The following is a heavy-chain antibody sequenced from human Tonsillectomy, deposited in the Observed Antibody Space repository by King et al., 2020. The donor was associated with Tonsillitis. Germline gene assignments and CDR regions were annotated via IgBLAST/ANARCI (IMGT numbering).Heavy chain of an antibody. V-gene: IGHV3-33*08. CDR2: IWHDGSNK. D-gene: IGHD2-15*01. CDR3: VSDCSGGSCYSGVDY. Sequence: QLVQSGGGVVQPERSLRLSCAASGFTFSSYGMHWVRQAPGKGLEWVAVIWHDGSNKYYADSVKGRFTISRDNSKNTRYLQMNSLRAEATAVYYCVSDCSGGSCYSGVDYWGQGTLVTVSS. J-gene: IGHJ4*02. CDR1: GFTFSSYG.